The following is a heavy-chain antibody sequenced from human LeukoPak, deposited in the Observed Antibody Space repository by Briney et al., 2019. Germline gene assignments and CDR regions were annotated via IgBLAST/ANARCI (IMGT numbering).Heavy chain of an antibody. Sequence: GGPLRLSCAASGFTVSSYAMSWVRQAPGKGREWVSAISGSGGSTYYAASVKGRCTNSRANSKNTLYLQMNSLRAEETAVYYCAKGSGSRKKWELRGYYFDYWGQGTLVTVSS. CDR1: GFTVSSYA. V-gene: IGHV3-23*01. J-gene: IGHJ4*02. D-gene: IGHD1-26*01. CDR3: AKGSGSRKKWELRGYYFDY. CDR2: ISGSGGST.